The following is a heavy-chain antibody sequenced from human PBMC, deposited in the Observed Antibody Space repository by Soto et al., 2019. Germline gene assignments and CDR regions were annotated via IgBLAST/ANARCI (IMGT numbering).Heavy chain of an antibody. CDR2: IIPIFGTA. CDR3: ARDSGPTDYYYYGMDV. CDR1: GGTFSSYA. Sequence: QVXXXXSXAEXXXXXXXXKXXCKAXGGTFSSYAISWVRQAPGQGXXXXGGIIPIFGTANYAQKFQGRVXXXXXXXXXXXXXXXXXXXXXXXAVYYCARDSGPTDYYYYGMDVWGQGTTVTVSS. J-gene: IGHJ6*02. D-gene: IGHD3-10*01. V-gene: IGHV1-69*01.